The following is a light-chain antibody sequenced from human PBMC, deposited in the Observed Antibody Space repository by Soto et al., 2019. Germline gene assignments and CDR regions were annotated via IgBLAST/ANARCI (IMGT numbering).Light chain of an antibody. CDR2: DYR. J-gene: IGLJ2*01. Sequence: SYELTQPPSVSVAPGQTARIPCGGNNIGSNSLHWYQQKPGQAPVLVVYDYRDRPSGIPERFSASNSGNTATLTISRVEDGDEAEYYCQVWDSLTDHVVFGGGTKVTVL. CDR3: QVWDSLTDHVV. V-gene: IGLV3-21*02. CDR1: NIGSNS.